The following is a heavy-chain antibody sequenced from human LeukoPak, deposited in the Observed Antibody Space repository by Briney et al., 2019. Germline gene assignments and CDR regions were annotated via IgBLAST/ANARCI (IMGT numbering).Heavy chain of an antibody. V-gene: IGHV3-21*06. CDR3: ARVFYELLSTGHMDV. CDR1: GFRLSSQS. Sequence: GGSLRLSCAASGFRLSSQSMNWVRQAPGKGLEWVSSISSSGSLTYYADSVKGRFTISRDNAKNSLYLQMNSLRAEDTAVYYCARVFYELLSTGHMDVWGKGTTVTVSS. D-gene: IGHD2-2*01. CDR2: ISSSGSLT. J-gene: IGHJ6*03.